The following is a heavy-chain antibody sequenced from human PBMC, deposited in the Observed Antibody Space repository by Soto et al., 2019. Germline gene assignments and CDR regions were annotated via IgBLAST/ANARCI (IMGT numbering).Heavy chain of an antibody. D-gene: IGHD6-6*01. V-gene: IGHV4-61*01. CDR2: MYDSGST. Sequence: SETVALTCTVSGGSVSGGSVYWRWTRQPPGKGLEWIGYMYDSGSTNYNPSLKSRVTISVDTSKNQFSLRLNSVSPADTAVYYCARGRRELVSPRYYYYYGMDVWGQGTTVTVSS. CDR1: GGSVSGGSVY. CDR3: ARGRRELVSPRYYYYYGMDV. J-gene: IGHJ6*02.